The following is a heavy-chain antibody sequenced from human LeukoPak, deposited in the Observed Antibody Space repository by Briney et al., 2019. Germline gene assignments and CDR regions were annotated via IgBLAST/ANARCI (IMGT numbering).Heavy chain of an antibody. CDR3: ARAIMYYYDSSGYYYFDY. J-gene: IGHJ4*02. CDR1: GGSISSGDNY. CDR2: IYYSGST. Sequence: SETLSLTCTVSGGSISSGDNYWSWIRQPPGKGLEWIGYIYYSGSTYYNPSLKSRVTISVDTSKNQFSLKLSSVTAADTAVYYCARAIMYYYDSSGYYYFDYWGQGTLVTVSS. D-gene: IGHD3-22*01. V-gene: IGHV4-30-4*01.